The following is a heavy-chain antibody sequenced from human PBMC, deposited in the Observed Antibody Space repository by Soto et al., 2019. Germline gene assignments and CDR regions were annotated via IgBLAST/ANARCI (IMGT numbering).Heavy chain of an antibody. D-gene: IGHD1-26*01. CDR1: GYRFSDYY. V-gene: IGHV1-2*02. CDR2: MNPNSGDT. CDR3: ARESGGATAPLDYYYFYMDV. J-gene: IGHJ6*03. Sequence: QVQLVQSGAEVKKPGASVTVSCKASGYRFSDYYLHWVRQAPGQGPEWMGWMNPNSGDTKYAQKFKGRGTMTRDTSVRTAFMELNWLKSDDTAVYYCARESGGATAPLDYYYFYMDVWGIGTTVTVSS.